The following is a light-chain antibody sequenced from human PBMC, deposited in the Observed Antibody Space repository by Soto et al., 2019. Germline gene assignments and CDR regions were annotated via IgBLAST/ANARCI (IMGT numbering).Light chain of an antibody. Sequence: QSVLTQPASVSGSPGQSITISCTGTSSYVGSYNLVSWYQQHPGKAPNLMIYEGSKRPSGVSNRFSGSKSGNTASLSNSGLLAEDEADYYCCSYAGSSYVFGNGTKVTLL. CDR3: CSYAGSSYV. CDR2: EGS. CDR1: SSYVGSYNL. V-gene: IGLV2-23*01. J-gene: IGLJ1*01.